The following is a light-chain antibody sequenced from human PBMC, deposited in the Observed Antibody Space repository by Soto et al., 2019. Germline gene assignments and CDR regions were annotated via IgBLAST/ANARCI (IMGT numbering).Light chain of an antibody. V-gene: IGLV2-14*01. Sequence: QSALTQPASVSGSPGQSITISCTGTSSDVGGYHYVPWYQQHPGKAPKLMIFGVNNRPSGLSNRFSGSKSGNTASLTISGLQAADEAEYFCSSYTSSGTVLFGGGTKLTVL. J-gene: IGLJ2*01. CDR3: SSYTSSGTVL. CDR1: SSDVGGYHY. CDR2: GVN.